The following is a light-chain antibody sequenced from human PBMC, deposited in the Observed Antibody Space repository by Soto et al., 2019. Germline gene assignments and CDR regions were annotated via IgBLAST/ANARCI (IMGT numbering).Light chain of an antibody. CDR2: HND. J-gene: IGLJ3*02. CDR3: AAWDHSLSGWL. V-gene: IGLV1-44*01. CDR1: SSNIGRNT. Sequence: QSELTQPPSASGTPGQRVTISCSGGSSNIGRNTVNWYQQVTGTAPKLLIYHNDNRPSGVPDRFSGSKSGTSASLAISGLQSEDEAHYYCAAWDHSLSGWLFGGGTKLTVL.